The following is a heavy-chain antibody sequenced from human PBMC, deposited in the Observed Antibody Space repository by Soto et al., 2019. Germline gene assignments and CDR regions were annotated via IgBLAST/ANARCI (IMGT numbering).Heavy chain of an antibody. D-gene: IGHD2-2*01. CDR1: VFTFGDYA. CDR2: IRSKAYGATT. Sequence: GSLLLSCTPSVFTFGDYAMGWSRQAPGKGLEWVGVIRSKAYGATTDYAASVKGRFTISRDDSKSIAYLQMNSLKSEDTGVYYCTKYTYTSRSAYYGMDVWGHGTTVTVSS. J-gene: IGHJ6*02. CDR3: TKYTYTSRSAYYGMDV. V-gene: IGHV3-49*03.